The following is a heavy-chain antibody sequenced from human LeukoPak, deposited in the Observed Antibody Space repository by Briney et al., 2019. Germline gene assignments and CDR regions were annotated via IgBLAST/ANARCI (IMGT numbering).Heavy chain of an antibody. CDR1: GGSISSSSYY. V-gene: IGHV4-39*07. J-gene: IGHJ4*02. CDR3: ARYIWGSYPTFEDY. CDR2: IYYSGST. D-gene: IGHD3-16*02. Sequence: PSETLSLTCTVSGGSISSSSYYWGWIRQPPGKGLEWIGSIYYSGSTYYNPSLKSRVTISVDTSKNQFSLKLSSVTAADTAVYYCARYIWGSYPTFEDYWGQGTLVTVSS.